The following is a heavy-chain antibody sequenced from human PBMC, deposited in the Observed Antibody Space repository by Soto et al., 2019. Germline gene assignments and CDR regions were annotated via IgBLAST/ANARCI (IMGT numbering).Heavy chain of an antibody. V-gene: IGHV3-30*18. Sequence: GGSLRLSCEASGFTFSSYGIHWVRQAPGKGLEWVAVISYDGSNKYYADSVKGRFTISRDNSKNTLYLQMNSLRAEDTAVYYCAKDPSYYYDSSGYFRGGEIGYFDYWGQGTLVTVS. D-gene: IGHD3-22*01. CDR3: AKDPSYYYDSSGYFRGGEIGYFDY. CDR1: GFTFSSYG. CDR2: ISYDGSNK. J-gene: IGHJ4*02.